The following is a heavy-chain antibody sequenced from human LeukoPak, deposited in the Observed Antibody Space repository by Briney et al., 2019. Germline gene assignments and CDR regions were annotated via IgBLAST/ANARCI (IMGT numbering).Heavy chain of an antibody. J-gene: IGHJ4*02. CDR2: IYYSGST. V-gene: IGHV4-30-4*01. Sequence: SQTLSLTCTVSGGPISSGDYYWSWIRQPPGKGLEWIGYIYYSGSTYYNPSLKSRVTISVDTSKNQFSLKLNSVTAADTAVYYCARADYYGSGSYYVFDYWGQGTLVTVSS. D-gene: IGHD3-10*01. CDR3: ARADYYGSGSYYVFDY. CDR1: GGPISSGDYY.